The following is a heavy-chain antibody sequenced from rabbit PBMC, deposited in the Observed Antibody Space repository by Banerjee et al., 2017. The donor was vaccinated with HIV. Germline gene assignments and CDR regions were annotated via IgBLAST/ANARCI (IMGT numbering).Heavy chain of an antibody. J-gene: IGHJ4*01. CDR3: ARDLAGVIGWNFNL. CDR2: IYAGYGNT. V-gene: IGHV1S45*01. CDR1: GFTLSDYW. D-gene: IGHD4-1*01. Sequence: QEQLEESGGDLVKPEGSLTLTCTASGFTLSDYWMCWVRRAPGKGLEWIACIYAGYGNTVYATWAKGRFTISKPSWTTVTLQMTSLTAADTATYFCARDLAGVIGWNFNLWGPGTLVTVS.